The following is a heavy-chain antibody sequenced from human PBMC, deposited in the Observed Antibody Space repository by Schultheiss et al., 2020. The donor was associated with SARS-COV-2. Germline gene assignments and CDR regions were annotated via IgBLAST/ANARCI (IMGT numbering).Heavy chain of an antibody. CDR2: ISGSGGST. CDR1: GFTFSSYA. J-gene: IGHJ3*02. V-gene: IGHV3-23*01. Sequence: GGSLRLSCAASGFTFSSYAMHWVRQAPGKGLEWVSAISGSGGSTYYADSVKGRFTISRDNSKNTLHLQMNSLRAEDTAVYYCAREVDDAFDIWGQGTMVTVSS. CDR3: AREVDDAFDI.